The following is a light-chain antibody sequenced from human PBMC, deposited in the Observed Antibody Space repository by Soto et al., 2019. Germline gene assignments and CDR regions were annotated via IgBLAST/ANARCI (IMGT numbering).Light chain of an antibody. Sequence: EIVLTQSPGTLSLSPGERVILSCRASQSVAGSYVAWYQQKPGQAPRLLINVASSRATGIPDRCSGSGSGTDFTITISRLEPEDFAVYYCQQYGSSPYTFGQGTKLEIK. CDR2: VAS. J-gene: IGKJ2*01. V-gene: IGKV3-20*01. CDR3: QQYGSSPYT. CDR1: QSVAGSY.